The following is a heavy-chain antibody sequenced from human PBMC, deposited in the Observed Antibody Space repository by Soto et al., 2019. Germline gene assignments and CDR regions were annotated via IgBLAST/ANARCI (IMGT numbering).Heavy chain of an antibody. D-gene: IGHD3-22*01. CDR2: INPNSGGT. J-gene: IGHJ4*02. CDR1: GYTFTGYY. Sequence: ASVKVSCKASGYTFTGYYMHWVRQAPGQGLEWMGWINPNSGGTNYAQKFQGWVTMTRDTSISTAYMELSRLRSDDTDVYYCARAFSSGYDFDYWGQGTLVTVSS. CDR3: ARAFSSGYDFDY. V-gene: IGHV1-2*04.